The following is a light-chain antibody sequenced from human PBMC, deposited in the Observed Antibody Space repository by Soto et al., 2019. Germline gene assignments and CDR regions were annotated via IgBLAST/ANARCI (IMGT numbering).Light chain of an antibody. CDR1: QSVSSSY. CDR2: GAS. Sequence: EIVLTQSPGTLSLSPGERATLSCRASQSVSSSYLAWYQQKPGQAPRLLIYGASSRATGIPDRCSGSGSGTDFPLTISRLEPEDVAVYYCQQYGSSPIFGGGTKVEIK. J-gene: IGKJ4*01. V-gene: IGKV3-20*01. CDR3: QQYGSSPI.